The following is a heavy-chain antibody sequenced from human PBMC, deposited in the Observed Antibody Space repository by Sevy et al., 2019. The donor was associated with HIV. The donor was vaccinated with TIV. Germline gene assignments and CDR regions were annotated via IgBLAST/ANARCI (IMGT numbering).Heavy chain of an antibody. CDR3: ARGATAMVTDFDY. CDR1: GFTFSSYA. V-gene: IGHV3-30-3*01. CDR2: ISYDGSNK. Sequence: GGSLRLSCAASGFTFSSYAMHWVRQAPGKWLEWVAVISYDGSNKYYADSVKGRFTISRDNSKNTLYLQMNSLRAEDTAVYYCARGATAMVTDFDYWGQGTLVTVSS. D-gene: IGHD5-18*01. J-gene: IGHJ4*02.